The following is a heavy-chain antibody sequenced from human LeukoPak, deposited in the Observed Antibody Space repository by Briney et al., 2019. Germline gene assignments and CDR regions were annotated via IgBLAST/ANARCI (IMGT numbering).Heavy chain of an antibody. CDR2: IYHSGST. CDR1: GGSISSAYW. CDR3: ARDFREWRGITGPHGMDV. D-gene: IGHD1-20*01. V-gene: IGHV4-4*02. Sequence: PSGTLSLTCAVSGGSISSAYWWSWVRQPPGKGLEWIGEIYHSGSTNYNPSLKSRVTISIDKSKNQFSLKLSSVTAADTAVYYCARDFREWRGITGPHGMDVWGQGTTVAVSS. J-gene: IGHJ6*02.